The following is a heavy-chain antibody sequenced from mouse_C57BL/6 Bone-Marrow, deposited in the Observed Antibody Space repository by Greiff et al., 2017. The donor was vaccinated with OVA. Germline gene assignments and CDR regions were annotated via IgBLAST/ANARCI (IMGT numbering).Heavy chain of an antibody. CDR1: GYTFTDYY. CDR3: ARDYGSYWYFDV. CDR2: INPNNGGT. D-gene: IGHD1-1*01. J-gene: IGHJ1*03. Sequence: EVQLQQSGPELVKPGASVKISCKASGYTFTDYYMNWVKQSHGKSLEWIGDINPNNGGTSYNQKFKGKATLTVDKSSSTAYMELRSLTSEDSAVYYYARDYGSYWYFDVWGTGTTVTVSS. V-gene: IGHV1-26*01.